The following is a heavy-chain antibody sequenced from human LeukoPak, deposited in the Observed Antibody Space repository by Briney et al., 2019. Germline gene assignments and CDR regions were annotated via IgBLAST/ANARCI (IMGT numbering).Heavy chain of an antibody. J-gene: IGHJ3*02. Sequence: PSETLSLTCTVSGGSISSYYWSWIRQPAGKGLEWIGRIYTSGSTNYNPSLKSRVTMSVDTSKNQFSLKLSSVTAADTAVYYCARGAPVLGYYDSSGYSSVPDIWGQGTMVTVSS. D-gene: IGHD3-22*01. V-gene: IGHV4-4*07. CDR1: GGSISSYY. CDR3: ARGAPVLGYYDSSGYSSVPDI. CDR2: IYTSGST.